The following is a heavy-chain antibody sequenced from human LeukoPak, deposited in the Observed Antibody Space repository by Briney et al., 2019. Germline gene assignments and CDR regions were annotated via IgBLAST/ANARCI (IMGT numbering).Heavy chain of an antibody. Sequence: SETLSLTCSVSGDSIDSVSYYWGWIRQPPGKGPEWIASIDYSGRTFYNPSLMSRVTISVDTSNNEFSLNLTSVTAADTAVYYCATEFYDFLSGESWFDPWGQGALVTVS. D-gene: IGHD3-9*01. CDR2: IDYSGRT. V-gene: IGHV4-39*07. CDR1: GDSIDSVSYY. J-gene: IGHJ5*02. CDR3: ATEFYDFLSGESWFDP.